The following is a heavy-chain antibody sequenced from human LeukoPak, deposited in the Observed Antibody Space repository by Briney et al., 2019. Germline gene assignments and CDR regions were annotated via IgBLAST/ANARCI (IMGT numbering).Heavy chain of an antibody. V-gene: IGHV3-48*03. D-gene: IGHD3-10*01. J-gene: IGHJ6*03. CDR3: AKDIARGPYYYYMDV. CDR2: ISSSGSTI. Sequence: PGGSLRLSCAASGFSFSSYEMNWVRQAPGKGLEWVSYISSSGSTIYYADSVKGRFTISRDNAKNSLYLQMNSLRAEDMALYYCAKDIARGPYYYYMDVWGKGTTVTVSS. CDR1: GFSFSSYE.